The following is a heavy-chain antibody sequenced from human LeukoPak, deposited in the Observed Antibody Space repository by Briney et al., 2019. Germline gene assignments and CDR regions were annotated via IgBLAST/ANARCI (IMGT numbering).Heavy chain of an antibody. D-gene: IGHD6-13*01. V-gene: IGHV3-66*01. CDR1: GFTVSSNY. CDR3: ARDSSSSANYFDY. Sequence: GGSLRLSCAVSGFTVSSNYMSWVRQAPGKGLEWVSVIYSGGSTYYADSVKGRFTISRDNSKNTLYLQMNSLRAEDTAVYYCARDSSSSANYFDYWGQGTLVTVSS. CDR2: IYSGGST. J-gene: IGHJ4*02.